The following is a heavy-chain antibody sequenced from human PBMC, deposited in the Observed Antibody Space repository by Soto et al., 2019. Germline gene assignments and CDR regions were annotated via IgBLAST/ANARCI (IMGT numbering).Heavy chain of an antibody. D-gene: IGHD2-15*01. V-gene: IGHV3-13*04. CDR2: IGISGDT. J-gene: IGHJ4*02. Sequence: GGSLRLSCEASGFTFSKFDMHWVRQPTGKGLEWVSTIGISGDTYYAVSVKGRFTISRDNAKNSLSLQMNSLRAGDTALYFCARGQEVGARFFDSWGQGXQVTVSS. CDR1: GFTFSKFD. CDR3: ARGQEVGARFFDS.